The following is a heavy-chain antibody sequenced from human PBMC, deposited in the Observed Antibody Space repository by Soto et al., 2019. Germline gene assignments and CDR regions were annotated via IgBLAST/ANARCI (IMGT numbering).Heavy chain of an antibody. J-gene: IGHJ6*03. D-gene: IGHD2-8*01. CDR3: AGRYCTNGVCYTNYYYYIDV. CDR1: GFTFSTYA. CDR2: ITTSGGNT. Sequence: PGGSLRLSCGASGFTFSTYAMSWVRQAPGKGLEWVSTITTSGGNTYYADSVQGRFTISRDNSKDTLYLQMNSLRAEDTAVYYCAGRYCTNGVCYTNYYYYIDVWGKGTTVTVSS. V-gene: IGHV3-23*01.